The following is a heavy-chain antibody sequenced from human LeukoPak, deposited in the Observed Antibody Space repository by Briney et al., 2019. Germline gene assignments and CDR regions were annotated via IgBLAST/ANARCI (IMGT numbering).Heavy chain of an antibody. CDR1: GFTFSSYG. CDR3: ASGSGSYRTPYYYMDV. CDR2: IRHDGTNK. D-gene: IGHD3-10*01. V-gene: IGHV3-30*02. Sequence: GGFLRLSCAASGFTFSSYGMHWVRQAPGEGLEWVASIRHDGTNKEYADSVKGRFTISKDNSKNTLYLQMNNLRAEDTAVYYCASGSGSYRTPYYYMDVWGKGTTVTVSS. J-gene: IGHJ6*03.